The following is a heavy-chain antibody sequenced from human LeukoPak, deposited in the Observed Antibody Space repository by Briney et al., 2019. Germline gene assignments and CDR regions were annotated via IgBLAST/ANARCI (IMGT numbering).Heavy chain of an antibody. CDR1: GGSFSGYY. Sequence: KPSETLSLTCAVYGGSFSGYYLSWIRQPPGKGLEWIGEIHPSGSTNYNPSLKSRVTISLDTSKNQFSLKLSSVTAADTAVYYCARGRDEYKGGKYWGQGTLVTVSS. D-gene: IGHD5-24*01. CDR3: ARGRDEYKGGKY. J-gene: IGHJ4*02. CDR2: IHPSGST. V-gene: IGHV4-34*01.